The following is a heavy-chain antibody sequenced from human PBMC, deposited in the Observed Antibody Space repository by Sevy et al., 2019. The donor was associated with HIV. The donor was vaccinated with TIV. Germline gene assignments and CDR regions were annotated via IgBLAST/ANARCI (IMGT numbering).Heavy chain of an antibody. CDR2: IKQDGSEK. J-gene: IGHJ3*02. V-gene: IGHV3-7*04. CDR1: GFTFSRYW. Sequence: GGSLRLSCAASGFTFSRYWMSWVRQAPGKGLEWVANIKQDGSEKYYVDSVKGRFTISRDNAKNSLYLQMKSLRAEDTAVYYCAGGSGRYNDAFDIWGQGTMVTVSS. D-gene: IGHD1-26*01. CDR3: AGGSGRYNDAFDI.